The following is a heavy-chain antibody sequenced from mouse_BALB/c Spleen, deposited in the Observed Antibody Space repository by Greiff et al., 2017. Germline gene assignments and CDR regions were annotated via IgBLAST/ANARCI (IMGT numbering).Heavy chain of an antibody. D-gene: IGHD2-3*01. V-gene: IGHV1S81*02. CDR3: TRGWSLYAMDY. J-gene: IGHJ4*01. CDR2: INPSNGGT. Sequence: LQESGAELVKPGASVKLSCKASGYTFTSYYMYWVKQRPGQGLEWIGEINPSNGGTNFNEKFKSKATLTVDKSSSTAYMQLSSLTSEDSAVYYCTRGWSLYAMDYWGQRTSVTVSS. CDR1: GYTFTSYY.